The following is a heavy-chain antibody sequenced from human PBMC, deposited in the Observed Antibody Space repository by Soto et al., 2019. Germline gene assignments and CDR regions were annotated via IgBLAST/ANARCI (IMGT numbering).Heavy chain of an antibody. CDR1: GYTFTKYA. D-gene: IGHD2-15*01. CDR2: ISVYNGNT. Sequence: QVQLVQSGAEVKTPGASVKVSCKASGYTFTKYAISWMRQAPGQGLEWIGWISVYNGNTKYAENLQGRVTVTTDTSTTTVYMELRSLRSDDTAVYYCAREGADLYYYYYGMDVWGRGTTVTVPS. CDR3: AREGADLYYYYYGMDV. V-gene: IGHV1-18*01. J-gene: IGHJ6*02.